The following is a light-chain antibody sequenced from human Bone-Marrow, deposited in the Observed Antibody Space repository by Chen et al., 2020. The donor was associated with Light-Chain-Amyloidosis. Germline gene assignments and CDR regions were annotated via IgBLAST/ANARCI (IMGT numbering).Light chain of an antibody. Sequence: EIVLTQSPGALSLSPGKGANLSCRASQTISSNYLTWYQQKIGQAPRLLIYGSSSRATGIPDRFTGSGSGTDFTLTINRLETEDFAMYYCKQYGTSPLTFGGGTKVEIK. J-gene: IGKJ4*01. CDR1: QTISSNY. CDR2: GSS. CDR3: KQYGTSPLT. V-gene: IGKV3-20*01.